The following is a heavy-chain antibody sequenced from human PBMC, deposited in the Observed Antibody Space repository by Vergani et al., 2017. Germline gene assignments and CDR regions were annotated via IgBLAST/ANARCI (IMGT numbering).Heavy chain of an antibody. D-gene: IGHD3-3*02. Sequence: EVQLLESGGGLVQPGGSLRLSCEASGFSFPGYAMSWVRQAPGKGLEWVSSVSGSSATPYYADSVKGRFTISRDNSKRMLYLQMNSLRTEDTAVYYYAKLWHFFDSRADYWGQGILVTVSS. CDR3: AKLWHFFDSRADY. V-gene: IGHV3-23*01. CDR2: VSGSSATP. J-gene: IGHJ4*02. CDR1: GFSFPGYA.